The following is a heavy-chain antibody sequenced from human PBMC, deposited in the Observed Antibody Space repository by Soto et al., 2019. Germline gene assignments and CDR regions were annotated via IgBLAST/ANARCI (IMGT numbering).Heavy chain of an antibody. CDR1: GFTFSSYA. CDR2: ISGSGGST. D-gene: IGHD1-1*01. Sequence: GGSLSLSCAASGFTFSSYAMSWVRQAPGKGLEWVSAISGSGGSTYYADSVKGRFTISRDNSKNTLYLQMNSLRAEDTAVYYWAKVIGGESRTGCLKQPLYYYYGMDVWGQGTTLTVFS. CDR3: AKVIGGESRTGCLKQPLYYYYGMDV. J-gene: IGHJ6*02. V-gene: IGHV3-23*01.